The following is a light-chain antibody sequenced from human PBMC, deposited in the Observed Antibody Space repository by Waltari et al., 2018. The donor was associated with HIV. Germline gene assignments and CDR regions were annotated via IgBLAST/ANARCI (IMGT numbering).Light chain of an antibody. CDR3: GADHGSGTNFVWV. CDR2: VGSGGIGG. CDR1: SGYSNYT. V-gene: IGLV9-49*02. J-gene: IGLJ3*02. Sequence: QPVLTQPPSASASLGASVTLTCTLSSGYSNYTVAWYQQRPGKGRRFVVRVGSGGIGGSKGDGIPDRFSVLGSGLNRYLTIKNIQEEDESDYHCGADHGSGTNFVWVFGGGTKLTVL.